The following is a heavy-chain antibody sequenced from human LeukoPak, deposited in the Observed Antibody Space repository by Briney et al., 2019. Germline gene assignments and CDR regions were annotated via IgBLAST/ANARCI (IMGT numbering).Heavy chain of an antibody. CDR3: ARSTSLHLWKRVDY. Sequence: SETLSLTCVVYGGSFSGYFWSWIRQPPGKGLEWIGEINHSGSTKYNPSLKSRVTISVDMSKNQLSLKLSSVTAADTAVYYCARSTSLHLWKRVDYWGQGTLVTVSS. J-gene: IGHJ4*02. CDR2: INHSGST. V-gene: IGHV4-34*01. D-gene: IGHD3-16*02. CDR1: GGSFSGYF.